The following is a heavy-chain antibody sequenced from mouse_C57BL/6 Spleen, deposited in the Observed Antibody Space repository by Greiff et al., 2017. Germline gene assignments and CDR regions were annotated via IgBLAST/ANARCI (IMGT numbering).Heavy chain of an antibody. D-gene: IGHD1-1*01. V-gene: IGHV1-50*01. J-gene: IGHJ3*01. CDR2: IDPSDSYT. CDR3: AREWYYYGSRAWFAD. Sequence: QVQLQQPGAELVKPGASVKLSCKASGYTFTSYWVPWVKQRPGQGLEWIGEIDPSDSYTNYNQKFKGKATLTVDTSSSTAYMQLSSLTSEDSAVYYCAREWYYYGSRAWFADWGQGTLVTVSA. CDR1: GYTFTSYW.